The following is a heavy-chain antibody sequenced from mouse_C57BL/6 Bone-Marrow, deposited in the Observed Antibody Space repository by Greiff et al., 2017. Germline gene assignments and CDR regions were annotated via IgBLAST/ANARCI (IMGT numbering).Heavy chain of an antibody. Sequence: VQLQQPGAELVRPGSSVKLSCKASGYTFTSYWMAWVKQRPGQGLAWIGNIYPSDSDTHYNQKIKDKATLTVDKSSRTAYMQLSSLTSEDSAVYYCAKTSSYESNYGGFAYWGQGTLVTVSA. CDR3: AKTSSYESNYGGFAY. CDR2: IYPSDSDT. J-gene: IGHJ3*01. D-gene: IGHD2-5*01. CDR1: GYTFTSYW. V-gene: IGHV1-61*01.